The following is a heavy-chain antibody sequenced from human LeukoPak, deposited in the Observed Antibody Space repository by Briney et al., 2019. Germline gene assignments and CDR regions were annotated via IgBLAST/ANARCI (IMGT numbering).Heavy chain of an antibody. Sequence: GGSLRLSCAASGFTFSSYDMHWVRQATGKGLEWVSAIGTAGDTYHPGSVKGRFTISGENAKSSLYLQMNSLRAGDTAVYYCARSGGVALFDIWGQGTMVTVSS. D-gene: IGHD3-3*01. CDR3: ARSGGVALFDI. J-gene: IGHJ3*02. V-gene: IGHV3-13*01. CDR2: IGTAGDT. CDR1: GFTFSSYD.